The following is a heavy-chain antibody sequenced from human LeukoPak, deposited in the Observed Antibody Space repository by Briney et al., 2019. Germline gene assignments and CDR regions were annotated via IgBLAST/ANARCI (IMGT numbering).Heavy chain of an antibody. CDR2: ISGSNSYI. V-gene: IGHV3-21*01. CDR3: ARALTTLTYEGY. D-gene: IGHD4-17*01. Sequence: PGGSLRLSCAASGFPLSSYTMHWIRQAPGKGLEWVSSISGSNSYIFYADSVKGRFTVSRDNAKDSLYLQRNSLRAEDTAVYYCARALTTLTYEGYWGQGTLVTVSS. J-gene: IGHJ4*02. CDR1: GFPLSSYT.